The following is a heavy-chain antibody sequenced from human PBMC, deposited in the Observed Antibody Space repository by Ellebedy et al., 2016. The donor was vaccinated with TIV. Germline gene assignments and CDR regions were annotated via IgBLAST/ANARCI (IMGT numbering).Heavy chain of an antibody. Sequence: GESLKISXAASGFTLSSYWMHWVRQAPGKGLVWVSRINSDGSSTSYADSVKGRFTISRDNAKNTLYLQMNSLRAEDTAVYYCARVPIVVVTALNWFDPWGQGTLVTVSS. CDR2: INSDGSST. V-gene: IGHV3-74*01. CDR1: GFTLSSYW. CDR3: ARVPIVVVTALNWFDP. J-gene: IGHJ5*02. D-gene: IGHD2-21*02.